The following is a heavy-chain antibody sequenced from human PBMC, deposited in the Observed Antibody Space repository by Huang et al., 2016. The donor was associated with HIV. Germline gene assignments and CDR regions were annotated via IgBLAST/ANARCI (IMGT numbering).Heavy chain of an antibody. V-gene: IGHV3-9*01. Sequence: EVQLVESGGGLVQPGGSLGLSCAASGFKFGDYGMHWVRQIPGRGLEWGGESGGKNDRPRYADSVRGRFTISRDKNRKSVYLEMTGLRPEDTGFYFCAKDINRGIWSYDGFDFWGQGTLVSVSS. D-gene: IGHD5-12*01. CDR2: SGGKNDRP. J-gene: IGHJ3*01. CDR3: AKDINRGIWSYDGFDF. CDR1: GFKFGDYG.